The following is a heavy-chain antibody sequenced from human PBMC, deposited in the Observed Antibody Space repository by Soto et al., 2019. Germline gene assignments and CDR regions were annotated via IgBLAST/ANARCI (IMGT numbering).Heavy chain of an antibody. CDR2: IIPIFGTA. D-gene: IGHD3-10*01. CDR3: ARDFAPKIGVLIYGMDV. CDR1: GGTFSSYA. J-gene: IGHJ6*02. Sequence: RASVKVSCKASGGTFSSYAISWVRQAPGQGLEWMGGIIPIFGTANYERKFQGRVTITADESTSTAYMELSSLRSEDTAVYYCARDFAPKIGVLIYGMDVWGQGTTVTVSS. V-gene: IGHV1-69*13.